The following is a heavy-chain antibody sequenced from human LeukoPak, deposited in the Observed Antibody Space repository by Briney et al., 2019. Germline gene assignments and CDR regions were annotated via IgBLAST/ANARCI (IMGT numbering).Heavy chain of an antibody. V-gene: IGHV4-34*01. J-gene: IGHJ4*02. CDR1: GGSISGYY. CDR3: ARGNILTGDCFDY. Sequence: SETLSLTCAVYGGSISGYYWSWIRQPPGKGLEWVGEIHYTGATSYSPSLKSRATISIDASKNQFSLKLNSVTAADTAVYYCARGNILTGDCFDYWGQGSLVTVSS. D-gene: IGHD3-9*01. CDR2: IHYTGAT.